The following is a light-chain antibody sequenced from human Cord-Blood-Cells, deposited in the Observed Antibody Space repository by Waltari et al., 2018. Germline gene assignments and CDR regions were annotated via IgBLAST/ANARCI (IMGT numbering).Light chain of an antibody. CDR3: SSYAGSNVV. CDR1: SSDVGGFHY. CDR2: EVS. V-gene: IGLV2-8*01. J-gene: IGLJ2*01. Sequence: QSALTHPPSPSGSPGQSVTTSCPGTSSDVGGFHYVSWYQQHPGKAPKLMIYEVSKRPSGVPDRFSGSKSGNTASLTVSGLQAEDEADYYCSSYAGSNVVFGGGTKLTVL.